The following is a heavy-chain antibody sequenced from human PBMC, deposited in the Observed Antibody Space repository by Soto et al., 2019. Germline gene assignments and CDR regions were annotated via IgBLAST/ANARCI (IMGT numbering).Heavy chain of an antibody. V-gene: IGHV3-11*01. CDR3: ARTPLSRDAFDI. D-gene: IGHD2-2*01. CDR2: ISSSGSTI. J-gene: IGHJ3*02. Sequence: QVQLVESGGGLVKPGGSLRLSCAASGFTFSDYYMSWIRQAPGKGLEWVSYISSSGSTIYYSDSVKGPFTISRANAKNSLYLQMNSLRAEDTDVYYCARTPLSRDAFDIWGQGTMVTVSS. CDR1: GFTFSDYY.